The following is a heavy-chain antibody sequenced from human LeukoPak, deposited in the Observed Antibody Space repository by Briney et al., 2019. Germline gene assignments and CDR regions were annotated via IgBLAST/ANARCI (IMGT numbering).Heavy chain of an antibody. CDR1: GFTFSNHG. Sequence: GRSLRLSCAASGFTFSNHGMHWVRQAPGKGLEWVAVISYDGSNKYYADSVRGRFTISRDNSKNTVYLQMDSLRPEDTAIYYCAKDSYGGYNDFGIDSWGQGTLVSVSS. V-gene: IGHV3-30*18. CDR2: ISYDGSNK. J-gene: IGHJ4*02. CDR3: AKDSYGGYNDFGIDS. D-gene: IGHD5-12*01.